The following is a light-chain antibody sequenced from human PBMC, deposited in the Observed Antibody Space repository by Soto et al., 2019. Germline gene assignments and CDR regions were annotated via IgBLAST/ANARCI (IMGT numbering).Light chain of an antibody. Sequence: QSVLTQPPSASGTPGQRVTISCSGSSSNIGSNYVYWYQQLPGTAPKLLIYRNNQRPSGVPDRFSGSKSGTSASLAISGRRSDDEADYYCAAWDDSRSGHVFGTGTKLTVL. CDR3: AAWDDSRSGHV. J-gene: IGLJ1*01. CDR2: RNN. CDR1: SSNIGSNY. V-gene: IGLV1-47*01.